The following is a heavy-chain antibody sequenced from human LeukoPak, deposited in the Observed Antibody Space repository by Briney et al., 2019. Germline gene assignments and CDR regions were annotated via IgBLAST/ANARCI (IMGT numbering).Heavy chain of an antibody. V-gene: IGHV4-30-4*08. CDR3: ARGHDPALFDL. D-gene: IGHD2-2*01. CDR1: GGSMSSGDYY. J-gene: IGHJ2*01. CDR2: IYYSGST. Sequence: NASETLCLTCTVSGGSMSSGDYYWSWIRQPPGKGLEWIGYIYYSGSTYYNPSLKSRVAISVDTSKNQFSLKLSSVTAADTAVYYCARGHDPALFDLWGRGTLVTVSS.